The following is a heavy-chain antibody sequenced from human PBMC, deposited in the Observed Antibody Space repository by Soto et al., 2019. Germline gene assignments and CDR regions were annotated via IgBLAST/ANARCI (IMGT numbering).Heavy chain of an antibody. CDR3: ARPARLLERLQRPYYFDS. J-gene: IGHJ4*02. D-gene: IGHD3-3*01. CDR1: GYTFSNDG. CDR2: IGASNTDT. V-gene: IGHV1-18*01. Sequence: ASVKVSCKASGYTFSNDGVSWVRQATGQGLEWVGWIGASNTDTNYIEELEGRVTMTTGTSTNTANFELMLLRSYVTVVYYCARPARLLERLQRPYYFDSWGQGALVTVSS.